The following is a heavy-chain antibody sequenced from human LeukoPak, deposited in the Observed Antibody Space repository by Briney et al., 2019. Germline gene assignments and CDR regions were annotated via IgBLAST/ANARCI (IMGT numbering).Heavy chain of an antibody. V-gene: IGHV4-59*01. CDR2: IYYSGST. CDR1: GGSISSYY. Sequence: SETLSLTCTVSGGSISSYYWSWIWQPPGKGLEWIGYIYYSGSTNYNPSLKSRVTISVDTSKNQFSLKLSSVTAADTAVYYCARVRSGPNIVATTVRSPRYYYYYMDVWGKGTTVTVSS. D-gene: IGHD5-12*01. CDR3: ARVRSGPNIVATTVRSPRYYYYYMDV. J-gene: IGHJ6*03.